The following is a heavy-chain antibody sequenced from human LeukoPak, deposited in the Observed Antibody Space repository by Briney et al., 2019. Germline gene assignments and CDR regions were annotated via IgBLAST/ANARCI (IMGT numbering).Heavy chain of an antibody. Sequence: GSSVKVSCKASGGTFSSYAISWVRQAPGQGLEWMGGIIPIFGTANYAQKFQGRVTITTDESTSTAYMELSSLRSEDTAVYYCARQRLAYYYDSSGYPFDYWGQGTLVTVSS. J-gene: IGHJ4*02. D-gene: IGHD3-22*01. V-gene: IGHV1-69*05. CDR2: IIPIFGTA. CDR1: GGTFSSYA. CDR3: ARQRLAYYYDSSGYPFDY.